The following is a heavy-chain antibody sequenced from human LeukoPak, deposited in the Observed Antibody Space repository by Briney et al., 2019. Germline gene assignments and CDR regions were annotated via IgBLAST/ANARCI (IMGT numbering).Heavy chain of an antibody. CDR2: IWYDGSNK. Sequence: PGRSLRLSCAASGFTFSSYGMHWVRQAPGKGLEWVAVIWYDGSNKYYADSVKGRFTISRDNSKNTLYLQMNSLRAEDTAIYYCARSPLDTSVTIYFDYWGLGTLVTVSS. J-gene: IGHJ4*02. V-gene: IGHV3-33*01. CDR3: ARSPLDTSVTIYFDY. CDR1: GFTFSSYG. D-gene: IGHD3-22*01.